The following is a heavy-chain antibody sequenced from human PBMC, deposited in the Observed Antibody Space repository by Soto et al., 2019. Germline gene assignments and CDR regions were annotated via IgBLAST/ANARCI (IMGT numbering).Heavy chain of an antibody. D-gene: IGHD2-2*02. CDR1: GYTFTSYG. J-gene: IGHJ6*02. Sequence: ASVKVSFKASGYTFTSYGISWLRQAPGQGLEWMGWISAYNGNTNYAQKLQGRVTMTTDTSTSTAYMELRSLRSDDTAVYYCARAWGPYCSSTSCYTDYYYGMDVWGQGTTVTVSS. CDR2: ISAYNGNT. V-gene: IGHV1-18*04. CDR3: ARAWGPYCSSTSCYTDYYYGMDV.